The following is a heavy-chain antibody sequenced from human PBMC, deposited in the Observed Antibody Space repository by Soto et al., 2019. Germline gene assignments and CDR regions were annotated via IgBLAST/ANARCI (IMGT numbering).Heavy chain of an antibody. CDR2: ISAYNGNT. J-gene: IGHJ3*02. D-gene: IGHD3-22*01. V-gene: IGHV1-18*04. CDR3: ARTPLGYDSSGPNAFDI. CDR1: GYTFTSYG. Sequence: ASVKVSCKASGYTFTSYGISWVRQAPGQGLEWMGWISAYNGNTNYAQKLQGRVTMTTDTSTSTAYMELRSLRSDDTAVYYCARTPLGYDSSGPNAFDIWGQGTMVTV.